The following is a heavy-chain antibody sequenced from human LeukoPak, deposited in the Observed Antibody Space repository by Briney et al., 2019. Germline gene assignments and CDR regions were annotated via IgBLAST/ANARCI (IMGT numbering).Heavy chain of an antibody. D-gene: IGHD3-9*01. Sequence: GGSLRLSCAASGFTFSSYGMHWVRQAPGEGLEWVAVISYDGSNKYYADSVKGRFTISRDNSKNTLYLQMNSLRAEDTAVYYCAKEWDYDILTGPLAAFDIWGQGTMVTVSS. V-gene: IGHV3-30*18. CDR1: GFTFSSYG. CDR2: ISYDGSNK. CDR3: AKEWDYDILTGPLAAFDI. J-gene: IGHJ3*02.